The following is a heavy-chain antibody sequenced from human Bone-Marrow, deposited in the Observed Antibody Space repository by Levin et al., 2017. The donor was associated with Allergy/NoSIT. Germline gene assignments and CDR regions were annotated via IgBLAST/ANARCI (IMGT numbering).Heavy chain of an antibody. Sequence: SQTLSLTCTVSGDSISSGTSYWGWIRQPPGKGLEWIGSVYYTGDTYYNPSLKSRVTISVDTSKNQFSLKVRSVTAADTAVYYCASRRMATVIAWGQGTLVTVSS. CDR2: VYYTGDT. V-gene: IGHV4-39*07. CDR1: GDSISSGTSY. CDR3: ASRRMATVIA. J-gene: IGHJ5*02. D-gene: IGHD4-17*01.